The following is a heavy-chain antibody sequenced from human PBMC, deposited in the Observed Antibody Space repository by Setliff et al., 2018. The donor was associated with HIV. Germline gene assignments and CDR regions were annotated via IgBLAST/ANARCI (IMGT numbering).Heavy chain of an antibody. CDR3: ARQGGRYSSPSY. Sequence: SGGSLRLSCVASGFSFGSYWMTWVRQAPGKGLEWVANIKQDAGEIYYVDSVKGRFTISRDNAKNSLHLQMDSLRAEDTAVYYCARQGGRYSSPSYWGQGILVTVSS. V-gene: IGHV3-7*01. CDR1: GFSFGSYW. CDR2: IKQDAGEI. J-gene: IGHJ4*02. D-gene: IGHD6-13*01.